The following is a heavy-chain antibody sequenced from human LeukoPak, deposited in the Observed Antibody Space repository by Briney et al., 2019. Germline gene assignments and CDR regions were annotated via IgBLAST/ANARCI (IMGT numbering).Heavy chain of an antibody. CDR2: IIPILGIA. V-gene: IGHV1-69*04. CDR1: GYTFTSYG. CDR3: ARDQGAALESYYHYGMDV. J-gene: IGHJ6*02. D-gene: IGHD3-3*01. Sequence: GASVKVSCKASGYTFTSYGISWVRQAPGQGLEWMGRIIPILGIANYAQKFQGRVTITADKSTSTAYMELSSLRSEDTAVYYCARDQGAALESYYHYGMDVWGQGTTVTVSS.